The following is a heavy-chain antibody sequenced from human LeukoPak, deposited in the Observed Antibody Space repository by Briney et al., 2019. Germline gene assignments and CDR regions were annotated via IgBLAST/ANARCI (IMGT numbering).Heavy chain of an antibody. Sequence: ASVKVSCKASGGTFSRSAISWVRQAPGQGLEWMGGIIPIFGTPKSAQNFQGRVTITADESTNTAYIELSSLKSEDTAVYYCASRGSLAASGKFDYWGQGTLVTVSS. J-gene: IGHJ4*02. CDR3: ASRGSLAASGKFDY. D-gene: IGHD6-13*01. V-gene: IGHV1-69*13. CDR2: IIPIFGTP. CDR1: GGTFSRSA.